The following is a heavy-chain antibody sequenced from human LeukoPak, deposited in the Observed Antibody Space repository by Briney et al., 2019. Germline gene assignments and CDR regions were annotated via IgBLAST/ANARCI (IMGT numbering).Heavy chain of an antibody. D-gene: IGHD6-6*01. Sequence: GGSLRLSCAASGFTFNSYGMNWVRQDPGKGLEWVSSISDTGKNTYYADSAKGRFTISRDNSKNTLYLQMNSLRADDTAVYYCAKRVPYSSSSVYFNFWGLGTLVTVSS. CDR1: GFTFNSYG. V-gene: IGHV3-23*01. J-gene: IGHJ4*02. CDR2: ISDTGKNT. CDR3: AKRVPYSSSSVYFNF.